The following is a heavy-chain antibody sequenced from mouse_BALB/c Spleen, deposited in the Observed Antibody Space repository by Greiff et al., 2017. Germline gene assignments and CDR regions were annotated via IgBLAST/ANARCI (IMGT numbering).Heavy chain of an antibody. D-gene: IGHD2-10*01. CDR3: ARSFYGNSFDY. CDR1: GYTFTSYV. Sequence: LVESGPELVKPGASVKMSCKASGYTFTSYVMHWVKQKPGQGLEWIGYINPYNDGTKYNEKFKGKATLTSDKSSSTAYMELSSLTSEDSAVYYCARSFYGNSFDYWGQGTTLTVSS. J-gene: IGHJ2*01. V-gene: IGHV1-14*01. CDR2: INPYNDGT.